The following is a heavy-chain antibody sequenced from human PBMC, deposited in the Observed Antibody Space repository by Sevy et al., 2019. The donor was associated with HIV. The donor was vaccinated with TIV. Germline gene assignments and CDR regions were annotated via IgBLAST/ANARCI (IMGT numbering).Heavy chain of an antibody. CDR2: ISSSGSTI. D-gene: IGHD2-2*02. CDR1: GFTFSSYE. CDR3: ARLYGDYVDY. V-gene: IGHV3-48*03. J-gene: IGHJ4*02. Sequence: GGSLRLSCAASGFTFSSYEMIWVRQAPGKGLEWVSYISSSGSTIYYADSVKGRFTISRDNAKNSLYLQMNSLRAEDTAVYYCARLYGDYVDYWGQGTLVTVSS.